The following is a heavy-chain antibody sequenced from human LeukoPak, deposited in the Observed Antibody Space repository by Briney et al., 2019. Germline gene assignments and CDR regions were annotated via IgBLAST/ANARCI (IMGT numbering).Heavy chain of an antibody. CDR2: IWYDGSNK. D-gene: IGHD3-9*01. Sequence: GGSLRLSCAASGFTVSSNHMSWVRQAPGKGLEWVAVIWYDGSNKYYADSVKGRFTISRDNSKNTLYLQMNSLRAEDTAVYYCARGGVIDILTGYIYYYGMDVWGQGTTVTVSS. CDR1: GFTVSSNH. V-gene: IGHV3-33*08. J-gene: IGHJ6*02. CDR3: ARGGVIDILTGYIYYYGMDV.